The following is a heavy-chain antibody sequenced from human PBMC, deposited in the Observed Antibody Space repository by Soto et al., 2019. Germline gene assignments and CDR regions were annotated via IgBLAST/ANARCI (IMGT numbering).Heavy chain of an antibody. D-gene: IGHD1-26*01. CDR3: ARDRSGSYSGWFDP. CDR1: GGTFSSYT. V-gene: IGHV1-69*08. CDR2: IIPILGIA. Sequence: QVQLVQSGAEVKKPGSSVKVSCKASGGTFSSYTISWVRQAPGQGLEWMGRIIPILGIANYAQKFQGRVTITADKSTSTAYMELSSLRSEDTAVYYCARDRSGSYSGWFDPWGQGTLVTVSS. J-gene: IGHJ5*02.